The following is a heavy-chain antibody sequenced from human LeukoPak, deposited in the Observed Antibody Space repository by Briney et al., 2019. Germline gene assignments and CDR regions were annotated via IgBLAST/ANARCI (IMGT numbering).Heavy chain of an antibody. CDR2: IIPILGIA. CDR1: GGTFSSYA. V-gene: IGHV1-69*04. D-gene: IGHD5-18*01. CDR3: AKDTAMDHYYYYGMDV. J-gene: IGHJ6*02. Sequence: ASVKVSCKASGGTFSSYAISWVRQAPGQGIEWMGRIIPILGIANYAQKFQGRVTITADKSTSTAYMELSSLRSEDTAVYYCAKDTAMDHYYYYGMDVWGQGTTVTVSS.